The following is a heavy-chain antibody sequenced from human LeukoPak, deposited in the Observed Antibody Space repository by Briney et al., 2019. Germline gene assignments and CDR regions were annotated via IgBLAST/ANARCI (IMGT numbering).Heavy chain of an antibody. Sequence: ASVKVSCKASGYTFTGFYMHWVRQAPGQGLEWMGWINPNSGDTNYAQKFQGRVTMTRDTSISTAYMELSRLRSDDTAVYYCARGLPTANDKTFDYWGQGTLVTVSS. CDR2: INPNSGDT. J-gene: IGHJ4*02. D-gene: IGHD2-2*01. CDR1: GYTFTGFY. CDR3: ARGLPTANDKTFDY. V-gene: IGHV1-2*02.